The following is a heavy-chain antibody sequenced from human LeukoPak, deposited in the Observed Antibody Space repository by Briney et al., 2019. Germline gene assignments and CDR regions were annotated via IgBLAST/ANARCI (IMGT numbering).Heavy chain of an antibody. J-gene: IGHJ4*02. V-gene: IGHV3-23*01. CDR3: ARDLRGSGSYYSLFDY. CDR2: ISGSGGST. Sequence: GGSLRLSCAASGFIFSSYAMSWVREAPGEGVEWVSAISGSGGSTYYADSVKGRFIISRDNSKNALYLQMNSLRADDTVVYCGARDLRGSGSYYSLFDYWGQGTLVTVSS. CDR1: GFIFSSYA. D-gene: IGHD3-10*01.